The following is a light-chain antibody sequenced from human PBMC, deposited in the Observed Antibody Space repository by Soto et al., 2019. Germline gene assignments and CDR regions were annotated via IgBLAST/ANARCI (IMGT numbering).Light chain of an antibody. V-gene: IGKV3-20*01. CDR2: DAS. CDR1: QGVGRDY. CDR3: QQYAASPIT. Sequence: EIVLTQSPGTQSLSPGERATLSCRASQGVGRDYLAWFQQKPGQPPRLLIHDASRRATDIADRFSGSGSGTDFTLTISRVEPEDFAVYHCQQYAASPITFGQGTRLEIK. J-gene: IGKJ5*01.